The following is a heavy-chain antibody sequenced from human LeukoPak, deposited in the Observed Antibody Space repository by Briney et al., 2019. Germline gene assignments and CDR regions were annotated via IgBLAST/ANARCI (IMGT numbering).Heavy chain of an antibody. CDR3: VEDAPRAYTSDWYEGDWFDS. CDR2: ISGSGSGDST. CDR1: GFTFSSYT. D-gene: IGHD6-19*01. Sequence: GGSLRLSCAASGFTFSSYTMSWVRQAPGKGLGWVSSISGSGSGDSTNYADSVKGRFTISRDNSKNTLHLQMYSLRVEDTALYYCVEDAPRAYTSDWYEGDWFDSWGQGTLVTVSS. J-gene: IGHJ5*01. V-gene: IGHV3-23*01.